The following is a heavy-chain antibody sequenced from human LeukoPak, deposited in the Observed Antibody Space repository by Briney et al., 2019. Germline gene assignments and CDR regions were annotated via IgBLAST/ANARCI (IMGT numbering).Heavy chain of an antibody. J-gene: IGHJ4*02. D-gene: IGHD3-22*01. CDR3: ARGRVYYYDSSGPIDY. Sequence: ASVTVSCKASGGTFSSYAISWVRQTPGQGLEWMGGIIPIFGTANYAQKFQGRVTITADESTSTAYMELSSLRSEGTAVYYCARGRVYYYDSSGPIDYWGQGTLVTVSS. CDR2: IIPIFGTA. V-gene: IGHV1-69*13. CDR1: GGTFSSYA.